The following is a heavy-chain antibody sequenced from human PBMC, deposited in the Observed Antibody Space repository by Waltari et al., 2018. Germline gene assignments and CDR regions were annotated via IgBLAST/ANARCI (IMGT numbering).Heavy chain of an antibody. CDR2: IYYSGST. CDR1: GGSISSYY. V-gene: IGHV4-59*01. D-gene: IGHD3-3*01. J-gene: IGHJ6*03. Sequence: QVQLQESGPGLVKPSETLSLTCTVSGGSISSYYWSWIRQPPGKGLEWIGYIYYSGSTNYNPSLKSRVTISVDTSKNQFSLKLSSVTAADTAVYYCARARYDFWSGYYNYYMDVWGKGTTVTISS. CDR3: ARARYDFWSGYYNYYMDV.